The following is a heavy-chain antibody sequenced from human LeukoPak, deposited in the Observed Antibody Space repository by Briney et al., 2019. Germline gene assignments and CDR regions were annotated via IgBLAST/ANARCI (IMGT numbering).Heavy chain of an antibody. D-gene: IGHD2-15*01. CDR3: TGLLIDY. Sequence: PGGSLRLSCAASGFTFSSYGMHWVRQAPGKGLEWVAFMRNGGSDKYHADSVKGRFTISRDNSKNTLYLQMNSLRTEDTAVYYCTGLLIDYWGQGTLVTVSS. J-gene: IGHJ4*02. CDR1: GFTFSSYG. CDR2: MRNGGSDK. V-gene: IGHV3-30*02.